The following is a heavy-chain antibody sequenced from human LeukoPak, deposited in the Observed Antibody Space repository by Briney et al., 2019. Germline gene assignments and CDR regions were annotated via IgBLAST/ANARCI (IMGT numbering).Heavy chain of an antibody. D-gene: IGHD3-3*01. J-gene: IGHJ6*02. CDR3: ARGLRNYDFWSGYYSPLPYYYYGMDV. Sequence: ASVKVSCKASGYTFTSYDINWVRQATGQGLEWMGWMNPNSGNTGYAQKFQGRVTMTRNTSISTAYMELSSLRSEDTAVYYCARGLRNYDFWSGYYSPLPYYYYGMDVWGQGTTVTVSS. CDR1: GYTFTSYD. CDR2: MNPNSGNT. V-gene: IGHV1-8*01.